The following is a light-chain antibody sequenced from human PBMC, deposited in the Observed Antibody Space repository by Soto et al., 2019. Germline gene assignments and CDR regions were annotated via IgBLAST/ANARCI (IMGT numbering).Light chain of an antibody. J-gene: IGLJ2*01. V-gene: IGLV2-14*01. CDR1: SSDVGGYNY. CDR2: DVI. Sequence: QSALTQPASVSGSPGQSITISCSGASSDVGGYNYVSWYQQHPGKAPKLMIYDVIDRPSGVSDRFSGSKSGNMASLTISGLQAEDEADYYCSSYTGSSTLVFGGGTKLTVL. CDR3: SSYTGSSTLV.